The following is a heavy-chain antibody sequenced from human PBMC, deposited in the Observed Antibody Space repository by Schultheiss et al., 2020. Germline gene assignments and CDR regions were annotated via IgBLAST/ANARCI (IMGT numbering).Heavy chain of an antibody. J-gene: IGHJ4*02. CDR3: ARDRMGYSRQQEH. V-gene: IGHV4-59*01. CDR2: IYYSGST. Sequence: SETLSLTCTVSGGSISSYYWSWIRQPPGKGLEWIGYIYYSGSTNYNPSLKSRVTISVDTSKNQFSLKMSSVTAADTAVYYCARDRMGYSRQQEHWGQGTLVNVSS. D-gene: IGHD5-18*01. CDR1: GGSISSYY.